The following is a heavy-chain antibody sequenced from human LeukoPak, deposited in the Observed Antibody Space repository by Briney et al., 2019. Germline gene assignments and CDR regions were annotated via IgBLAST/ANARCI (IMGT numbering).Heavy chain of an antibody. J-gene: IGHJ6*02. CDR2: IRQDGSEK. CDR1: RFTFRRVW. V-gene: IGHV3-7*04. Sequence: PGGSLRLSCAPSRFTFRRVWTTWVRHAPGEGLGWVANIRQDGSEKYYVDSVKGRFTISRENAKNSLFLQMNSLRAEDTAVYYCARDQVIYNYYGMDVWGQGTTVTVSS. CDR3: ARDQVIYNYYGMDV. D-gene: IGHD2/OR15-2a*01.